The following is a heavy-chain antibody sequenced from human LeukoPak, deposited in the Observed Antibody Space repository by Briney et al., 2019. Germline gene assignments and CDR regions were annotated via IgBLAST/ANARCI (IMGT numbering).Heavy chain of an antibody. J-gene: IGHJ4*02. V-gene: IGHV4-59*02. CDR2: MSYSGRT. D-gene: IGHD2-15*01. CDR1: GGSVSSYY. CDR3: ARVTGYVIEDNFDY. Sequence: SETLSLTCTVSGGSVSSYYWSWIRQTPEKGLEWIGYMSYSGRTDYGPSLKSRVTISVDTSKNQFSLKLRSVTAADTAVYYCARVTGYVIEDNFDYWGQGTLVTVSS.